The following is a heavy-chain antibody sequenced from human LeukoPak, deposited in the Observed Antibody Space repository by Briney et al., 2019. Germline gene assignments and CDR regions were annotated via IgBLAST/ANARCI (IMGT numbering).Heavy chain of an antibody. Sequence: PGGSLRLSCAASGFTFSSYSMNWVRQAPGKGLEWVANIREDGSDKQYVDSVKGRFSISRDNAEHSLYLQMNNLRAEDTAVYYCARAFTPGIRRALWFGDLLRAQGTLVTVSS. J-gene: IGHJ4*02. V-gene: IGHV3-7*01. CDR3: ARAFTPGIRRALWFGDLL. CDR2: IREDGSDK. CDR1: GFTFSSYS. D-gene: IGHD3-10*01.